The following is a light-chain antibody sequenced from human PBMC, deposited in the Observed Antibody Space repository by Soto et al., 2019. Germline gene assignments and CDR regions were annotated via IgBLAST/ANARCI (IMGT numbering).Light chain of an antibody. CDR2: DAS. V-gene: IGKV1-5*01. Sequence: DIQMTQSPATLSVFFGDRVTITCRASQSISSWLAWYQQKPGKAPKLLISDASSLESGVPSRFSGSGSATEFTLTISSLQPDDFATYYCQQYNSYSPWTFGQGTKVDIK. CDR3: QQYNSYSPWT. CDR1: QSISSW. J-gene: IGKJ1*01.